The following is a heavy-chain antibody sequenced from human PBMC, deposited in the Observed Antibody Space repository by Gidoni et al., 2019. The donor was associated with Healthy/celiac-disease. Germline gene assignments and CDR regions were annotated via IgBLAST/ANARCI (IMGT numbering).Heavy chain of an antibody. Sequence: EVQLVASGGGLVQPGGSLRLSCAASGFTFSDHYMDWVRQAPGKGLEWVGRTRNKANSYTTEYAASVKGRFTISRDDSKNSLYLQMNSLKTEDTAVYYCARGEEMATIDWGQGTLVTVSS. CDR2: TRNKANSYTT. CDR1: GFTFSDHY. CDR3: ARGEEMATID. J-gene: IGHJ4*02. V-gene: IGHV3-72*01. D-gene: IGHD5-12*01.